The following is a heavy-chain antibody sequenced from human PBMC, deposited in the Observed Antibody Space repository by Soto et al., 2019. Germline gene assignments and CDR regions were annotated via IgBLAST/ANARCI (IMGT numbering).Heavy chain of an antibody. D-gene: IGHD6-6*01. CDR1: GGTFSSYA. CDR2: IIPIFGTA. CDR3: ARDVGIAARPRANYCDY. Sequence: QVQLVQSGAEVKKPGSSVKVSCKASGGTFSSYAISWVRQAPGQGLEWMGGIIPIFGTANYAQKFQGRVTITADESTSTAYMELSSLRSEDTAVYYCARDVGIAARPRANYCDYWGQGTLVTVSS. V-gene: IGHV1-69*01. J-gene: IGHJ4*02.